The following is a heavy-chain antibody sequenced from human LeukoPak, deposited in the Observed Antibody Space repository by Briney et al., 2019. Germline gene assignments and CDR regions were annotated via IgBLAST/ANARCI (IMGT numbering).Heavy chain of an antibody. CDR1: GFTFSTYI. Sequence: GGSLRLSCAASGFTFSTYIMNWVRQTPGKGLEWVSSISRGSSYIYYADSVKGRFTISRDNAKNSLYLQMNSLRAEDTAAYYCARGGVDHYGSGTYYLMYYFDHWGQGALVTVSS. D-gene: IGHD3-10*01. V-gene: IGHV3-21*01. J-gene: IGHJ4*02. CDR3: ARGGVDHYGSGTYYLMYYFDH. CDR2: ISRGSSYI.